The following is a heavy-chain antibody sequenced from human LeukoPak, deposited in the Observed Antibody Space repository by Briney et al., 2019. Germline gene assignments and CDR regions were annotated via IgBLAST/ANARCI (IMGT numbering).Heavy chain of an antibody. D-gene: IGHD2-2*01. CDR2: INPNSGGT. CDR1: GYTFTGYY. J-gene: IGHJ6*03. Sequence: GASVKVSCKASGYTFTGYYMHWVRQAPGQGLEWMGWINPNSGGTNYAQKFQGRVTMTRDTSISTAYVELSRLRSDDTAVYYCARDSLYCSSTSCYPNYYYYYYMDVWGKGTTVTVSS. CDR3: ARDSLYCSSTSCYPNYYYYYYMDV. V-gene: IGHV1-2*02.